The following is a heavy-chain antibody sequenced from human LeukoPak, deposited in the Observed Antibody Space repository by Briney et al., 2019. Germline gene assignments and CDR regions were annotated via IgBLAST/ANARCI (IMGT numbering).Heavy chain of an antibody. Sequence: SETLSLTCTVSGGSISSSSYYWGWIRQPPGKGLEWIGSIYYSGSTYYNPSLKSRVTISVDTSKNQFSLKLSSVTAADTAVYYCARQRNAYYYYDSSGTGVGWFDPWGQGTLDTVSS. D-gene: IGHD3-22*01. V-gene: IGHV4-39*01. CDR2: IYYSGST. J-gene: IGHJ5*02. CDR3: ARQRNAYYYYDSSGTGVGWFDP. CDR1: GGSISSSSYY.